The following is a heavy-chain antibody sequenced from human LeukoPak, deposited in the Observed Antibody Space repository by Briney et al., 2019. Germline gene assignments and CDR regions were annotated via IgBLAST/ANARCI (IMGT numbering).Heavy chain of an antibody. Sequence: PSETLSLTCTVSGGSISSYYWSWLRQPAGKGLEWIWRIYTSGSTNYNPSLKSRVTMSVDTSKNQFSLKLSSVTAADTAVYYCARGGCSSTSCYWGVWWFDPWGQGTLVTVSS. CDR3: ARGGCSSTSCYWGVWWFDP. CDR1: GGSISSYY. V-gene: IGHV4-4*07. J-gene: IGHJ5*02. D-gene: IGHD2-2*01. CDR2: IYTSGST.